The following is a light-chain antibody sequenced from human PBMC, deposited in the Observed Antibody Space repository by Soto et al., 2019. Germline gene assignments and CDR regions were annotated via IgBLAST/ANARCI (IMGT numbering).Light chain of an antibody. CDR2: DVS. CDR3: SSYTSSSTLV. J-gene: IGLJ2*01. CDR1: SSDVGGYNY. V-gene: IGLV2-14*01. Sequence: QSVLTQPASVSGSPGQSITISCTGTSSDVGGYNYVSWYQQLPGKAPKLMIYDVSNRPSGVSNRFSGSKSGNTASLTISGLQAEDEADYYCSSYTSSSTLVFGGGTKLPS.